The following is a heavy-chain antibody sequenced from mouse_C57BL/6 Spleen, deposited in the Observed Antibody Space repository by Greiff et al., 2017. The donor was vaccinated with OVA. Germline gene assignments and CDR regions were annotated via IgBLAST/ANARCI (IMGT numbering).Heavy chain of an antibody. J-gene: IGHJ1*03. Sequence: VQLQQPGAELVLPGASVKLSCKASGYTFTSYWMHWVKQRPGQGLEWIGEIDPSDSYTNYNQKFKGKSPLTVDKSSSTAYMQLSSLSSEDSAVYYCARDDGYFYVWGTGTTVTVSS. CDR3: ARDDGYFYV. V-gene: IGHV1-69*01. D-gene: IGHD2-12*01. CDR1: GYTFTSYW. CDR2: IDPSDSYT.